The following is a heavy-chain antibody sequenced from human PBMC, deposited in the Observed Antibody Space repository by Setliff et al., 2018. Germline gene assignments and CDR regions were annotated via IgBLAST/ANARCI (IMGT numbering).Heavy chain of an antibody. J-gene: IGHJ6*03. CDR3: AGAGPYYDFWSGYYRTMDV. CDR2: IYTSGST. D-gene: IGHD3-3*01. Sequence: SETLSLTCTVSGDSISSGSYYWSWIRQPAGKGLEWIGHIYTSGSTNYNPSLKSRVTISVDTSKNQFSLRLSSVTAADTAVYYCAGAGPYYDFWSGYYRTMDVWGKGTTVTVSS. V-gene: IGHV4-61*09. CDR1: GDSISSGSYY.